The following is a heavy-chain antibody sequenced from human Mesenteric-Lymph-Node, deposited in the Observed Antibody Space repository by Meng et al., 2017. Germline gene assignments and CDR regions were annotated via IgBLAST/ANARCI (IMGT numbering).Heavy chain of an antibody. Sequence: QVQVPESGPGLVKPSETLSLTCTVSGGSISSSSYYWAWIRQPPGEGLEWIGSVVYSGTTYYTSSLKSRVSISVDTSKNQFSLKLSSVTAADTAVYYCARHHHSPTFDYWGQGTLVTVFS. CDR1: GGSISSSSYY. D-gene: IGHD1-14*01. V-gene: IGHV4-39*01. CDR2: VVYSGTT. J-gene: IGHJ4*02. CDR3: ARHHHSPTFDY.